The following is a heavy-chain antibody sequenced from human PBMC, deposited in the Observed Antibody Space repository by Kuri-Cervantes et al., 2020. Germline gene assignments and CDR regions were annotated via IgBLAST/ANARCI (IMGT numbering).Heavy chain of an antibody. CDR1: GFTFGNAW. D-gene: IGHD6-13*01. CDR2: IKSKTDGGTT. J-gene: IGHJ4*02. V-gene: IGHV3-15*01. CDR3: AKGARGFGRSQLVERYDY. Sequence: GESLKISCAASGFTFGNAWMSWVRQAPGKGLEWVGRIKSKTDGGTTDYAAPVKGRFTISRGDSKNTLYLQMNSLRAEDTAVYYCAKGARGFGRSQLVERYDYWGQGTLVTVSS.